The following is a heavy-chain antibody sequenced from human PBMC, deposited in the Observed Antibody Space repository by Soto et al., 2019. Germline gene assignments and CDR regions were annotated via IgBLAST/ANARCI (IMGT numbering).Heavy chain of an antibody. CDR1: GATFSSYA. J-gene: IGHJ5*02. D-gene: IGHD2-15*01. CDR2: IIPIFGTA. Sequence: SVKVSCKASGATFSSYAISWVRQAPGQGLEWMGGIIPIFGTANYAQKFQGRVTITADKSTSTAYMELSSLRSEDTAVYYCARGGICSGGSCYSNNWFDPWGQGTLVTVS. V-gene: IGHV1-69*06. CDR3: ARGGICSGGSCYSNNWFDP.